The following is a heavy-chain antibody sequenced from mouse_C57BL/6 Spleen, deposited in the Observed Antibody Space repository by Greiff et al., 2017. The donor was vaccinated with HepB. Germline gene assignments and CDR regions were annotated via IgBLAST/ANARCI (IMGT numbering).Heavy chain of an antibody. V-gene: IGHV1-64*01. CDR2: IHPNSGST. D-gene: IGHD2-4*01. J-gene: IGHJ3*01. CDR1: GYTFTSYW. CDR3: AREGNDYDSFAY. Sequence: QVQLKQPGAELVKPGASVKLSCKASGYTFTSYWMHWVKQRPGQGLEWIGMIHPNSGSTNYNEKFKSKATLTVDKSSSTAYMQLSSLTSEDSAVYYCAREGNDYDSFAYWGQGTLVTVSA.